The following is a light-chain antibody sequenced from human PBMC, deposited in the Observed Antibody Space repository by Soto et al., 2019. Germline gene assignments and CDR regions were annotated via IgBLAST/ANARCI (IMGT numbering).Light chain of an antibody. CDR3: CSYAGRYSYV. V-gene: IGLV2-11*01. CDR2: DVS. CDR1: SSDVGGYNY. J-gene: IGLJ1*01. Sequence: QSALTQPRSVSGSPGQSVTISCAGTSSDVGGYNYVSWYQQHPGKAPKLMIYDVSKRPSGVPDRFSGSKSGNTASLTISGLQDDDEADYYCCSYAGRYSYVFGTGTKV.